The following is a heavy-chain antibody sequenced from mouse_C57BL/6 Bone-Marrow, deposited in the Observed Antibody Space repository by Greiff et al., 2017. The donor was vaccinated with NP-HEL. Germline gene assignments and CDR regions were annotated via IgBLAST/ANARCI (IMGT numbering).Heavy chain of an antibody. J-gene: IGHJ1*03. V-gene: IGHV1-22*01. CDR3: ARDYNGSRPYWYFDV. D-gene: IGHD1-1*01. CDR2: INPNNGGT. Sequence: VQLQQSGPELVKPGASVKMSCKASGYTFTDYNMHWVKQSHGKSLEWIGYINPNNGGTSYNQKFKGKATLTVNKSSSTAYMELRSLTSEDSAVYYCARDYNGSRPYWYFDVWGTGTTVTVSS. CDR1: GYTFTDYN.